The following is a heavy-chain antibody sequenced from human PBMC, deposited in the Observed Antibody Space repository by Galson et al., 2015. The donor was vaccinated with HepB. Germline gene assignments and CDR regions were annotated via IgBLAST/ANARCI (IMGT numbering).Heavy chain of an antibody. Sequence: SLRLSCAASGLTFSDYYMSWIRQAPGKGLEWVSYISGSGTSTNYADSVRGRFTISRDNAKKSVYLQMNSLRVEDTAVYYCARVSSGWYPWGQGTLVTVSS. CDR3: ARVSSGWYP. D-gene: IGHD6-19*01. CDR1: GLTFSDYY. CDR2: ISGSGTST. J-gene: IGHJ5*02. V-gene: IGHV3-11*06.